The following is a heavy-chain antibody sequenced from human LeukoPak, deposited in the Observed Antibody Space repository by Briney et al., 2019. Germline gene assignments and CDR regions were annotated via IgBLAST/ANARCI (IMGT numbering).Heavy chain of an antibody. CDR3: ARQKKEGQRWAFSFDY. Sequence: GGSLRLSCAASGFTFSDYWMTWVRQAPENGLEWVANIKEDGSVEHYVDSVKGRFAISRDNAKNSLYLQLNSLRAEDTAVYYCARQKKEGQRWAFSFDYGGQGPVVTVSS. CDR2: IKEDGSVE. CDR1: GFTFSDYW. J-gene: IGHJ4*02. V-gene: IGHV3-7*01. D-gene: IGHD5-12*01.